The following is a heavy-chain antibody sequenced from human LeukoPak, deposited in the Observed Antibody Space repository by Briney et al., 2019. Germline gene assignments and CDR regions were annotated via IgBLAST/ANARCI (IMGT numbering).Heavy chain of an antibody. CDR1: GFSFSSYS. D-gene: IGHD6-19*01. J-gene: IGHJ4*02. CDR3: ATKVAGTSHFSY. CDR2: ISDSGSAI. Sequence: PGGSLRLSCVASGFSFSSYSMNWVRQAPGKGLEWVSYISDSGSAIQHADSVRGRFAISRDNAKNSLYLEMHSLRVEDTAVYYCATKVAGTSHFSYWGQGTLVTVSS. V-gene: IGHV3-48*04.